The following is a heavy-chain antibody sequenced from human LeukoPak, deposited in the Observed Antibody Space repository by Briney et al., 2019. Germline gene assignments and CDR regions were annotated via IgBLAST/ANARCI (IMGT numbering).Heavy chain of an antibody. Sequence: GGSLRLSCAASGFTFSSYSMNWVRQAPGEGLEWVSSISSSSSYIYYADSVKGRFTISRDNAKNSLYLQMNSLRAEDTAVYYCARDPALRYFDWLDYWGQGTLVTVSS. CDR2: ISSSSSYI. D-gene: IGHD3-9*01. CDR3: ARDPALRYFDWLDY. CDR1: GFTFSSYS. J-gene: IGHJ4*02. V-gene: IGHV3-21*01.